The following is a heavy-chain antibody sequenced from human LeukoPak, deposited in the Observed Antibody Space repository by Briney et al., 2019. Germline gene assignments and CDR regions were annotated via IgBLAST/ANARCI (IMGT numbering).Heavy chain of an antibody. Sequence: SETLSLTCAVYGGSFSGYYWSWIRQPPGKGLEWIGEINRSGSTNYNPSLKTRVTISVDTSKNQFSLKLSSLTAADTAAYYCARGWEVMTAFDIWGQGTMVTVSS. D-gene: IGHD1-26*01. CDR3: ARGWEVMTAFDI. CDR2: INRSGST. CDR1: GGSFSGYY. J-gene: IGHJ3*02. V-gene: IGHV4-34*01.